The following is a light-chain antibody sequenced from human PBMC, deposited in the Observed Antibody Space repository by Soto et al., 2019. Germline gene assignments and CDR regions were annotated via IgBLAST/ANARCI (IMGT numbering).Light chain of an antibody. CDR3: QQYNSYPWT. J-gene: IGKJ1*01. CDR2: KAS. V-gene: IGKV1-5*03. CDR1: QSISSW. Sequence: DIQMTQSPSTLSASVGDGVTITCRASQSISSWLAWYQQKPGKAPKLLIYKASSLESGGPSRFSGSGSGTEFTLTISSLQPDDFATYYCQQYNSYPWTFGQGTKVDIK.